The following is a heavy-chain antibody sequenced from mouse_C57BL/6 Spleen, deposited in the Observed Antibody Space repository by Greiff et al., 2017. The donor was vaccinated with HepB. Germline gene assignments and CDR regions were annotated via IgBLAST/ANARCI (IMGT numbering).Heavy chain of an antibody. CDR2: IRNKANGYTT. V-gene: IGHV7-3*01. CDR1: GFTFTDYY. CDR3: ARYDYGSSYGYFDY. Sequence: DVMLVESGGGLVQPGGSLSLSCAASGFTFTDYYMSWVRQPPGKALEWLGFIRNKANGYTTEYSASVKGRFTISRDNSQSILYLQMNALRAEDSATYYCARYDYGSSYGYFDYWGQGTTLTVSS. J-gene: IGHJ2*01. D-gene: IGHD1-1*01.